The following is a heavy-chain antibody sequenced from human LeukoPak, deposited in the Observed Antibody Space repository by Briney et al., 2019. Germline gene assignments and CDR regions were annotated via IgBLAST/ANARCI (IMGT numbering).Heavy chain of an antibody. D-gene: IGHD3-10*01. V-gene: IGHV3-7*01. Sequence: GGSLRLSCAASGFTFSSYSMSWVRQAPGKGLEWVANIKQDGSEKYYVDSVKGRFTISRDNAKNSLYLQMNSLRAEDTAVYYCAREEYGSGSPMDVWGQGTTVTVSS. CDR1: GFTFSSYS. CDR2: IKQDGSEK. CDR3: AREEYGSGSPMDV. J-gene: IGHJ6*02.